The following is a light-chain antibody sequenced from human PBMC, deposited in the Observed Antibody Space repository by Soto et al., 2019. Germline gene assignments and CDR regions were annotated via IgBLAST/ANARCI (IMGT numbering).Light chain of an antibody. CDR1: QSVFSRFRNKNY. CDR3: QQYYSSPLT. J-gene: IGKJ4*01. CDR2: WAS. Sequence: DIVMTQSPDSLTLSLGERATINCKSSQSVFSRFRNKNYLGWFQQKPGQTPRLLIYWASTRESGVPDRFSGSGSGTDFTLTISSLQAEDVAVYYCQQYYSSPLTFGGGTKVDIK. V-gene: IGKV4-1*01.